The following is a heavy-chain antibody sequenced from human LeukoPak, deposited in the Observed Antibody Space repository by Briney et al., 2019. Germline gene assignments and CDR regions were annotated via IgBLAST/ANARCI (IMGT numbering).Heavy chain of an antibody. Sequence: SETLSLTCTVSGYSITSGYYWGWIRQPPGKGLEWIGTIYHSGSTYYNPALKSRVTISVDTSKNQFSLKLSSVTAADTAIYYCARDRGGLDAFDIWGQGTMVTVSS. CDR3: ARDRGGLDAFDI. V-gene: IGHV4-38-2*02. J-gene: IGHJ3*02. CDR2: IYHSGST. CDR1: GYSITSGYY. D-gene: IGHD3-10*01.